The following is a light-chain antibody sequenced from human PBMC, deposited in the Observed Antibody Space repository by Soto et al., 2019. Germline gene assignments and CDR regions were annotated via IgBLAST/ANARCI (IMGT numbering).Light chain of an antibody. CDR1: SSDVGKYDY. CDR3: NSYTSSSTVV. V-gene: IGLV2-8*01. J-gene: IGLJ2*01. CDR2: EVS. Sequence: QSALTQPPSASGSPGQSVTISCTGTSSDVGKYDYVSWFQHHPGKAPKLIIYEVSKRPSGVPDRFSGSKSGSTASLTVSGLQTEDEADYYCNSYTSSSTVVFGGGTKVTVL.